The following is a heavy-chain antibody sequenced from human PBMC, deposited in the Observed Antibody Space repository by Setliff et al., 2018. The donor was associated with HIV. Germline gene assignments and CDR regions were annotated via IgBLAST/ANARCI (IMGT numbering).Heavy chain of an antibody. V-gene: IGHV3-23*01. D-gene: IGHD3-22*01. CDR2: ISGSGSST. J-gene: IGHJ4*02. CDR3: AKASRGEYYDNSGFFVTYFDN. CDR1: GFSFSSYA. Sequence: WGSLRLSCTASGFSFSSYAMSWVRQAPGKGLEWVSGISGSGSSTYYADSVKGRPTISRDNSGDTLYLHMNNLRAEDTAVYYCAKASRGEYYDNSGFFVTYFDNWGQGKLVTVSS.